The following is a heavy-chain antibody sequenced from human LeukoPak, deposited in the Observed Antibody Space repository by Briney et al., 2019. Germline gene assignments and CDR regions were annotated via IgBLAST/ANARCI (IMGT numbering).Heavy chain of an antibody. D-gene: IGHD3-22*01. CDR1: GFTFSSYG. V-gene: IGHV3-30*18. CDR3: AKDGPDSSGYYPGDGMDV. Sequence: GRSLRLSCAASGFTFSSYGMHWVRQAPGKGLEWVAVISYDGSNKYYADSVKGRFTISRDNSKNTLYLQMNSLRAEDTAVYYCAKDGPDSSGYYPGDGMDVWGQGTTVTVSS. CDR2: ISYDGSNK. J-gene: IGHJ6*02.